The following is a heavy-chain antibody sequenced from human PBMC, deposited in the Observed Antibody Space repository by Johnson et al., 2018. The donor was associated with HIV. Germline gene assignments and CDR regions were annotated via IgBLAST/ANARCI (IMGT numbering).Heavy chain of an antibody. J-gene: IGHJ3*02. CDR2: IRSDGSNK. V-gene: IGHV3-30*02. CDR3: ARFEGFITTLRVVGDAFDI. CDR1: GFTFRNYA. D-gene: IGHD3-10*01. Sequence: QVQLVESGGGVVQPGGSLRLSCAASGFTFRNYAMHWVRQAPGKGLEWVAFIRSDGSNKSYADSVRGRFTISRDNSKNTLSLQMNTLRAEDTAVYYCARFEGFITTLRVVGDAFDIWGQGTMVTVSS.